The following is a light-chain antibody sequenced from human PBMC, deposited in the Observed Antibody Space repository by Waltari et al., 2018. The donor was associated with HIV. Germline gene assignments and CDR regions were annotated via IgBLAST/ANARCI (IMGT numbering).Light chain of an antibody. CDR2: WAS. Sequence: DIVMTQSPDSLAVSLGARATVTCTSRRTVLYNRNDLAWYQQKPGQAPKLLIYWASTRAFGVPDRFSGSGSGTDFSLTISRVQADDVAIYYCQQYYTLRSTFGGGTKIEI. CDR1: RTVLYNRND. V-gene: IGKV4-1*01. CDR3: QQYYTLRST. J-gene: IGKJ4*01.